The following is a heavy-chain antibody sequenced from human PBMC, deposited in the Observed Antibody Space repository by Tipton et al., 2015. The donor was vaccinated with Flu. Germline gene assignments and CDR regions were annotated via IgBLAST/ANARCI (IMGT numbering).Heavy chain of an antibody. CDR2: IYYSGST. CDR3: AHKIMVRGVIGDGMVV. Sequence: LRLSCTVSGGSVSSGSYYWSWIRQPPGKGLEWIGYIYYSGSTNYNPSLKSRVTISVDTSKNQFSLKLSSVTAADTAVYYCAHKIMVRGVIGDGMVVWGQGTTVTVSS. V-gene: IGHV4-61*01. CDR1: GGSVSSGSYY. J-gene: IGHJ6*02. D-gene: IGHD3-10*01.